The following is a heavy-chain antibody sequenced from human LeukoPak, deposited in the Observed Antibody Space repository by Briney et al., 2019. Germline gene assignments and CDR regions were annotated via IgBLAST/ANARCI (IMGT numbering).Heavy chain of an antibody. CDR1: GGSISSGDYY. Sequence: SETLSLTCTVSGGSISSGDYYWGWIRQPPGKGLEWIGYIYYSGSTYYNSSLKSRVTISIDTSKNQFSLKLSSVTAADTAVYYCARGVYCSAGSCFFDPWGQGTPVTVSS. CDR2: IYYSGST. V-gene: IGHV4-30-4*01. CDR3: ARGVYCSAGSCFFDP. D-gene: IGHD2-15*01. J-gene: IGHJ5*02.